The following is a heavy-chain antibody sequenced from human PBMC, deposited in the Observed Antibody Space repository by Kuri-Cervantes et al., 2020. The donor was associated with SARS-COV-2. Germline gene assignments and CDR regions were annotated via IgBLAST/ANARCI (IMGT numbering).Heavy chain of an antibody. J-gene: IGHJ4*02. Sequence: GGSLRLSCAASGFTFSSYAMSWVRQAPGKGLEWVSAISGSGGSTYYADSVEGRFTISRDNSKNTLYLQMNSLRAEDTAVYYCAKVGYSSGWYPPFDYWGQGTLVTVSS. V-gene: IGHV3-23*01. CDR1: GFTFSSYA. CDR2: ISGSGGST. CDR3: AKVGYSSGWYPPFDY. D-gene: IGHD6-19*01.